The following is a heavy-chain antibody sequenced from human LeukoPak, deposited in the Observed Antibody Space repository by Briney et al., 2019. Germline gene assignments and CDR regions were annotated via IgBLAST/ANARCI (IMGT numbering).Heavy chain of an antibody. J-gene: IGHJ4*02. CDR3: ARQYCSTSNCPFDY. V-gene: IGHV5-51*01. CDR2: NYPGNSDT. CDR1: GYSFTSYW. D-gene: IGHD2-2*01. Sequence: ESLKISSKGSGYSFTSYWIGCVRQMPRKGLEWMGSNYPGNSDTRYSPSLQGQVTISADKSISTAYLQWSSLKASDTAMYYCARQYCSTSNCPFDYWGQGTLVTVSS.